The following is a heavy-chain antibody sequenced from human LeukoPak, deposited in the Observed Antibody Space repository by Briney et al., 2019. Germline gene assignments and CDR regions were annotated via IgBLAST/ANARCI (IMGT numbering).Heavy chain of an antibody. CDR3: TTEEISRGYPPYDY. V-gene: IGHV3-15*01. D-gene: IGHD1-1*01. CDR1: GFTFSSYA. J-gene: IGHJ4*02. Sequence: PGRSLRLSCAASGFTFSSYAMHWVRQAPGKGLEWVGRIKSKTDGGTTDYAAPVKGRFTVSRDDSKNTLYLQMNSLKTEDTAVYYCTTEEISRGYPPYDYWGQGTLVTVSS. CDR2: IKSKTDGGTT.